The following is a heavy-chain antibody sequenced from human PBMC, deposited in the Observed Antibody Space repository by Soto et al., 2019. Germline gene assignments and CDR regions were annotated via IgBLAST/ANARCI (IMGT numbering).Heavy chain of an antibody. CDR1: GFTFSAHY. D-gene: IGHD1-26*01. Sequence: EVQLVESGGGLVQPGGSLRLSCAASGFTFSAHYMDWVRQAPGKGLEWVGRTKNKANSYTTEYAASVEGRFTISREDSQNPLYLHINSLKTENTAVYYCARVSLVGPSGGRYFDYWGQGSQVAVSS. J-gene: IGHJ4*02. CDR2: TKNKANSYTT. CDR3: ARVSLVGPSGGRYFDY. V-gene: IGHV3-72*01.